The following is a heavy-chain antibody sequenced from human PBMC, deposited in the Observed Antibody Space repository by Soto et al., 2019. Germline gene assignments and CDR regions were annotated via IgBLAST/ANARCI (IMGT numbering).Heavy chain of an antibody. Sequence: GGSLRLSCAASGFTFDDYGMSWVRQAPGKGLEWVSGINWNGGSKGYADSVKGRFTISRDNAKNSLYLQMNSLRAEDTALYHCARGGGYSGYDANYYYYYMDVWGKGTTVTVSS. J-gene: IGHJ6*03. V-gene: IGHV3-20*01. D-gene: IGHD5-12*01. CDR1: GFTFDDYG. CDR2: INWNGGSK. CDR3: ARGGGYSGYDANYYYYYMDV.